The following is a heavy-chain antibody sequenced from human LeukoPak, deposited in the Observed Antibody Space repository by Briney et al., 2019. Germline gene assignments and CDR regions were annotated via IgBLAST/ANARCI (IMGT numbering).Heavy chain of an antibody. V-gene: IGHV3-21*06. CDR1: GFTFSTYS. J-gene: IGHJ4*02. D-gene: IGHD3-10*01. CDR3: ARGDPAYGSGIFDY. CDR2: ISSITTYI. Sequence: GGSLRLSCAASGFTFSTYSMNWVRQAPGKGLEWVSSISSITTYIYYSDSVKGRFTISRDNAKNSLYLQVNSLRPEDTAIYYCARGDPAYGSGIFDYWGQGTLVTVSS.